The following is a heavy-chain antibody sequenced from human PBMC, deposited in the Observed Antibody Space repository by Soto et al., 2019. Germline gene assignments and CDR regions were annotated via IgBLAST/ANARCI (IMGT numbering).Heavy chain of an antibody. CDR1: GFTFSSYA. V-gene: IGHV3-23*01. J-gene: IGHJ4*02. Sequence: GGSLRLSCAASGFTFSSYAMSWVRQAPGKGLEWVSAISGSGGSTYYADSVKGRFTISRDNSKNTLYLQMNSLRAEDTAVYYCAKGGDFQEYWINYYVDYWGQGTLVNVSS. CDR2: ISGSGGST. CDR3: AKGGDFQEYWINYYVDY. D-gene: IGHD3-3*01.